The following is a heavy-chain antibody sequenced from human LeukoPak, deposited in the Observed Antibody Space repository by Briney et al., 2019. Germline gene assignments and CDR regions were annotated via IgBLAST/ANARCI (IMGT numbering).Heavy chain of an antibody. CDR2: INPSGSST. J-gene: IGHJ5*02. CDR3: ARDNSVGDIAWWFDP. CDR1: GYTFTSYY. D-gene: IGHD3-16*02. V-gene: IGHV1-46*01. Sequence: GASVKVSCKASGYTFTSYYMHWVRQAPGQGLEWVGLINPSGSSTLYAQKFQGRVTMTRDMSTTTDYMELSSLRSEDTAVYYCARDNSVGDIAWWFDPWGQGTLVTVSS.